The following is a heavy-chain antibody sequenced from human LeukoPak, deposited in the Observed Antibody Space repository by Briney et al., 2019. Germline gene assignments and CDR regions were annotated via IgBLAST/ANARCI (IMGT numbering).Heavy chain of an antibody. CDR3: AKNGERRGSYYGDGNFDY. Sequence: PGGSLRLSCAASGFTSSSYEMNWVRQAPGKGLEWVSYISSSGSTIYYSDSVKGRFTISRDNSKNSLYLQMNSLRTEDTALYYCAKNGERRGSYYGDGNFDYWGQGTLVTVSS. CDR2: ISSSGSTI. D-gene: IGHD1-26*01. CDR1: GFTSSSYE. J-gene: IGHJ4*02. V-gene: IGHV3-48*03.